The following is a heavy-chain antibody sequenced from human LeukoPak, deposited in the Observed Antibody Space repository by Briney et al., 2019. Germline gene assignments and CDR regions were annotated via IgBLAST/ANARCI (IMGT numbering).Heavy chain of an antibody. CDR1: GFIFSSYS. V-gene: IGHV3-48*02. D-gene: IGHD3-10*01. J-gene: IGHJ4*02. Sequence: GGSLRLSCAAPGFIFSSYSMNWVRQAPGKGLEWISYIRSSSSTTHYADSVRGRFTISRDNAKNSLYLQMNSLRDEDTAVYYCAREGGSGRYFEDWGQGTLVTVSS. CDR3: AREGGSGRYFED. CDR2: IRSSSSTT.